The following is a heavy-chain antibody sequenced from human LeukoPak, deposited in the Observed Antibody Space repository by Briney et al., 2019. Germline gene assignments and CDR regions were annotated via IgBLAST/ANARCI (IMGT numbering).Heavy chain of an antibody. J-gene: IGHJ4*02. V-gene: IGHV3-21*01. CDR2: ISSSSSYI. Sequence: GGSLRLSCAASGFTFSSYSMNWVRQAPGKGLEWVSSISSSSSYIYYADSVKGRFTISRDNAKNSLYLQMNSLRAEDTAVYYCARVRSIGDYDYWGQGTLVTGSS. D-gene: IGHD4-17*01. CDR1: GFTFSSYS. CDR3: ARVRSIGDYDY.